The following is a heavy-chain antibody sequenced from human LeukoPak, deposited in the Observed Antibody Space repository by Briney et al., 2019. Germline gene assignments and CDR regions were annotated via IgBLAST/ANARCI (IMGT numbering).Heavy chain of an antibody. V-gene: IGHV3-21*04. D-gene: IGHD7-27*01. CDR2: ISTGKNYI. CDR3: AKDQNWEGGY. Sequence: GGSLRLSCAASGFSFSDYSMIWVRQAPGKGLEWVSFISTGKNYISYADSDSMRGRFTISRDNSKNTVYLQMNSLRVEDTAVYYCAKDQNWEGGYWGQGTLVTVSS. CDR1: GFSFSDYS. J-gene: IGHJ4*02.